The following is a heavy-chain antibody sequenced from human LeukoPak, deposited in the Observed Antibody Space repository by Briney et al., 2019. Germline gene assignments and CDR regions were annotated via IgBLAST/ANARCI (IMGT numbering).Heavy chain of an antibody. CDR3: AKDPGVVPAHYFDY. J-gene: IGHJ4*02. V-gene: IGHV3-23*01. Sequence: RPGGSLRLSCAASGFTFSSYAMNWVRQAPGKGLEWVSGTGSTGVSTFYADSVKGRFTVSRDNSKNTLSLQMNGLRAEDTAVYYCAKDPGVVPAHYFDYWGQGTLVTVSS. CDR2: TGSTGVST. CDR1: GFTFSSYA. D-gene: IGHD2-2*01.